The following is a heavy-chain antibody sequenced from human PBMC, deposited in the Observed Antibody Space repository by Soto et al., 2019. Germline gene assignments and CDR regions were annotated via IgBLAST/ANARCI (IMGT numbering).Heavy chain of an antibody. CDR3: ARVGYGDYALDY. J-gene: IGHJ4*02. Sequence: EVQLVESGGGLVKPGGSLRLSCAASGFTFSSYSMNWVRQAPGKGLEWVSSISSSSSYIYYADSVKGRFTISRDNAKNSLYLQMTSLRAEDTAVYYCARVGYGDYALDYWGQGTLVTVSS. CDR1: GFTFSSYS. CDR2: ISSSSSYI. V-gene: IGHV3-21*01. D-gene: IGHD4-17*01.